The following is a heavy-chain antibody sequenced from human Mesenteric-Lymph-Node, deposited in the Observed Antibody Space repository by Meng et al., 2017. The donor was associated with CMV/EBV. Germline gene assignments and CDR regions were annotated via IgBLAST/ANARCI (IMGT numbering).Heavy chain of an antibody. CDR2: SYYIGST. CDR1: GGSISSSTYY. J-gene: IGHJ6*02. D-gene: IGHD2-2*01. V-gene: IGHV4-61*01. CDR3: AREPYFCSSTSCYGPQTKYYNYGMDV. Sequence: SETLSLTCTVSGGSISSSTYYWGWIRQPPGKGLEWIGYSYYIGSTNYNPSLKSRVTISVDTSENQFSLRLSSVTAADTAVYYCAREPYFCSSTSCYGPQTKYYNYGMDVWGQGTRVTVSS.